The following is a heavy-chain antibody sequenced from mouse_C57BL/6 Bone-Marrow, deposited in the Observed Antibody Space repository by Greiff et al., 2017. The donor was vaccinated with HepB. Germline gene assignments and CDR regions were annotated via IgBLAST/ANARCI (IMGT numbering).Heavy chain of an antibody. Sequence: EVQLQQSGPGLVKPSQTVFLTCTVTGISITTGNYRWSWIRQFPGNKLEWIGYIYYSGTITYNPSLTSRTTITRDTPKNQFFLEMNSLTAEDTATYYCARGRLYWYFDVWGTGTTVTVSS. J-gene: IGHJ1*03. D-gene: IGHD2-4*01. CDR3: ARGRLYWYFDV. V-gene: IGHV3-5*01. CDR1: GISITTGNYR. CDR2: IYYSGTI.